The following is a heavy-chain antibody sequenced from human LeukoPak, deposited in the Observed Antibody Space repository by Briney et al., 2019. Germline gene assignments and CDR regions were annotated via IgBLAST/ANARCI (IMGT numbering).Heavy chain of an antibody. V-gene: IGHV5-51*01. J-gene: IGHJ3*02. Sequence: GASLNLSCKRSGYSFTSYWLRCELQIQGKGRRCKGIIYPGDSDTRYSPSFQGEVTISADKSISTAYLQWSSLKASDTAMYYCAGHDYGDDGDFDIWGQGTMVTVSS. CDR2: IYPGDSDT. CDR3: AGHDYGDDGDFDI. CDR1: GYSFTSYW. D-gene: IGHD4-17*01.